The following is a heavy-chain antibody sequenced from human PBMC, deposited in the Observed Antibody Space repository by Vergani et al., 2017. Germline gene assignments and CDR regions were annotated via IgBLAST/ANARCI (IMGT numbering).Heavy chain of an antibody. CDR2: ISSSSSYI. J-gene: IGHJ4*02. CDR1: GFTFSSYS. V-gene: IGHV3-21*01. D-gene: IGHD3-22*01. Sequence: EVQLVESGGGLVKPGGSLRLSCAASGFTFSSYSMNWVRQAPGKGLEWFSSISSSSSYIYYADSVKGRFTISRDNAKKSLYLQMNSLRAEDTAVYYCARGDYYDSSGYGLDYWGQGTLVTVSS. CDR3: ARGDYYDSSGYGLDY.